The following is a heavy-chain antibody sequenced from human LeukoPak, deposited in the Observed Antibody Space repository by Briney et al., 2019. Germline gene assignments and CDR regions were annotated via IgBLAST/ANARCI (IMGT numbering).Heavy chain of an antibody. CDR2: IYHSEST. Sequence: PSETLSLTCGVSGYSISRGYSWGWIRQPPGTGLEWIGNIYHSESTHYNPSLKSRVTISPDTSKNQFSLKLTSVTASDTAVYYCARFDHVWETHGMDAFDLWGQGTMVTVSS. CDR3: ARFDHVWETHGMDAFDL. J-gene: IGHJ3*01. CDR1: GYSISRGYS. D-gene: IGHD3-16*01. V-gene: IGHV4-38-2*01.